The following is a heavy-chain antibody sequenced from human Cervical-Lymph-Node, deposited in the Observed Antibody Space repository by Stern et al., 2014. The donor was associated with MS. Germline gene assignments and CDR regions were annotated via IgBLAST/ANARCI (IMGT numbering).Heavy chain of an antibody. CDR1: GSSFTTYW. Sequence: VQLVQSGAEVKKPGESLKISCKDFGSSFTTYWLGWVRQMPGKGLEWMGVIFTGDSDTTYSPTFQGHVTMSADKSTSTAYLQWRSLRASDTAMYYCAKRVSDAFNIWGQGTMVTVSS. D-gene: IGHD2-8*01. J-gene: IGHJ3*02. V-gene: IGHV5-51*03. CDR2: IFTGDSDT. CDR3: AKRVSDAFNI.